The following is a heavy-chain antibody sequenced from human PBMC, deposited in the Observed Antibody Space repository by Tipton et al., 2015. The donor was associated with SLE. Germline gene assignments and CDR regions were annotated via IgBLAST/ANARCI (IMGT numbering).Heavy chain of an antibody. CDR2: ISTYNANT. D-gene: IGHD3-10*01. V-gene: IGHV1-18*04. J-gene: IGHJ6*02. CDR3: AREVYSGSYYYYYGMDV. CDR1: GYTFTVYG. Sequence: QLVQSGAEVKKPGASVKVPCKASGYTFTVYGISWVRQAPGQGLEWMGWISTYNANTHYAQKLQGRVTMTTYTSTSTAYMELRSLRSDDTAVYYCAREVYSGSYYYYYGMDVWGQGTTVTISS.